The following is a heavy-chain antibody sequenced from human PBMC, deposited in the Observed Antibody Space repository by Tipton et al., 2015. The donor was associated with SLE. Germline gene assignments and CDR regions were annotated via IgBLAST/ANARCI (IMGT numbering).Heavy chain of an antibody. V-gene: IGHV3-23*01. J-gene: IGHJ4*02. CDR2: ISGSGDAT. CDR1: GFAFSTYG. D-gene: IGHD7-27*01. Sequence: GSLRLSCVASGFAFSTYGMSWVRQAPGKGLEWVSTISGSGDATYYPDSAKGRFTTSRDNAKNSLYLQVSSLRAEDTAVYYWARDLAWAFDYWGQGTQVTVSS. CDR3: ARDLAWAFDY.